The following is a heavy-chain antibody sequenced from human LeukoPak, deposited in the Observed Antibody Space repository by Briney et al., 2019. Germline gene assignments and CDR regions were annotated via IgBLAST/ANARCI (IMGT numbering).Heavy chain of an antibody. CDR1: GYTFTAYY. J-gene: IGHJ4*02. V-gene: IGHV1-69*13. CDR2: IIPIFGTE. D-gene: IGHD2-2*01. CDR3: ARDPQSDCSSTSCYEDFDY. Sequence: SVKVSCKASGYTFTAYYIHWVRQAPGQGLEWMGGIIPIFGTENYAQKFQGRVTITADESTSTAYMELSSLRSEDTAVYYCARDPQSDCSSTSCYEDFDYWGQGTLVTV.